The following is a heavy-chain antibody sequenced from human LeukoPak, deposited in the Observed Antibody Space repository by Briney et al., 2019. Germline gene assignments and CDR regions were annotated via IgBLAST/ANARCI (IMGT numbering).Heavy chain of an antibody. D-gene: IGHD3-16*02. Sequence: SGPVLVKPTESLTLTCTVSGFSLSNARMGVSWIRQPPGKALEWLAHIFSNDEKSYSTSLKSRLTISKDTSKSQVVLTMTNMDPVDTATYYCARTPYFDYVWGSYRIDYWGQGSLVTVSS. V-gene: IGHV2-26*01. CDR2: IFSNDEK. CDR1: GFSLSNARMG. J-gene: IGHJ4*02. CDR3: ARTPYFDYVWGSYRIDY.